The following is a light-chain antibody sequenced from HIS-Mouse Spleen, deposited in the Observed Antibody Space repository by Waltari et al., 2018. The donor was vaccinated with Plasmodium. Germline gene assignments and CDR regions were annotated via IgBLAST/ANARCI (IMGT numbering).Light chain of an antibody. CDR3: QQFNNYPSIT. V-gene: IGKV1D-13*01. Sequence: AIQLTQSPSSLSASVGDRVTITCRAIQGISIALAWYQQQPGKAPKLLIYDASSLESGVPSRFSGSGYGTDFTLTISSLQPEDFATYYCQQFNNYPSITFGQGTRLEIK. J-gene: IGKJ5*01. CDR2: DAS. CDR1: QGISIA.